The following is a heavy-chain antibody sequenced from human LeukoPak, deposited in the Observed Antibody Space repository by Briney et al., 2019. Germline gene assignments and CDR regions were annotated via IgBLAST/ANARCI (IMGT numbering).Heavy chain of an antibody. V-gene: IGHV1-8*01. CDR3: ARGPQHLQGQSVVTPHYYYYMDV. J-gene: IGHJ6*03. D-gene: IGHD4-23*01. CDR2: MNPNSGNT. CDR1: GYTFTSYD. Sequence: GASVKVSCKASGYTFTSYDINWVRQATGQGLEWMGWMNPNSGNTGYAQKFQGRVTITRNTSISTAYMELSSLRSEDTAVYYCARGPQHLQGQSVVTPHYYYYMDVWGKGTTVTVSS.